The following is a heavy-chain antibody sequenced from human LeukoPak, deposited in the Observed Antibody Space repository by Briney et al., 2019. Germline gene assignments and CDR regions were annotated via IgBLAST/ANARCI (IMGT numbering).Heavy chain of an antibody. D-gene: IGHD2-21*01. CDR3: ARHPSDEVDY. CDR1: GGSISSSSYY. V-gene: IGHV4-39*01. J-gene: IGHJ4*02. CDR2: IYYSGST. Sequence: PSETLSLTCTVSGGSISSSSYYWGWIRQPPGKGLEWIGSIYYSGSTYYNPSLKSRVTISVDTSKNQFSLKLSSVTAADTAVYYCARHPSDEVDYWGQGTLVTVSS.